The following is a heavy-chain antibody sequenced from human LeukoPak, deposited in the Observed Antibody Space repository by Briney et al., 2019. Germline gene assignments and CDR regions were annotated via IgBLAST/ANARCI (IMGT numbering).Heavy chain of an antibody. CDR3: ARHSPALGYCSTTSCRTPLGY. Sequence: GESLKISCKGSGSSFTTYWIGWVRQMPGKGLEWMGIIYLGDSDTRYSPSFQGQVTISADKSINTAYLQWSSLKASDTAMYYCARHSPALGYCSTTSCRTPLGYWGQGTLVTVSS. D-gene: IGHD2-2*01. J-gene: IGHJ4*02. CDR2: IYLGDSDT. CDR1: GSSFTTYW. V-gene: IGHV5-51*01.